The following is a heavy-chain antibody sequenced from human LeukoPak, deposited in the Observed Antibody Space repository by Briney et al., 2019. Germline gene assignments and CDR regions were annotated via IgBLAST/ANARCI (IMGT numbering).Heavy chain of an antibody. Sequence: SGTLSLTCTLSRGSLSSSSYYWAWIRPSPGEGVVWVMSVYCSGNISHNPSFESRISVSVDTITNQFSLRLNSATASDTAVYYRATLVHDSSGHCYFDYWGQGTLVTVSS. D-gene: IGHD3-22*01. CDR1: RGSLSSSSYY. V-gene: IGHV4-39*01. J-gene: IGHJ4*02. CDR3: ATLVHDSSGHCYFDY. CDR2: VYCSGNI.